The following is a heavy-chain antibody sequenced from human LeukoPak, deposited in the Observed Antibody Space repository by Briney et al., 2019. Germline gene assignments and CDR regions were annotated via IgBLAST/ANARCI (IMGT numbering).Heavy chain of an antibody. Sequence: SETLSLTCAVSGGSISSSNWWSWVRQPPGKGPERIGEIYHSGSTNYNPSLKSRVTISVDKSKNQISLEVTSVTAADTAVYYCARDWGSGDSEDWFDPWGQGTLVTVSS. J-gene: IGHJ5*02. CDR3: ARDWGSGDSEDWFDP. D-gene: IGHD4-17*01. CDR1: GGSISSSNW. CDR2: IYHSGST. V-gene: IGHV4-4*02.